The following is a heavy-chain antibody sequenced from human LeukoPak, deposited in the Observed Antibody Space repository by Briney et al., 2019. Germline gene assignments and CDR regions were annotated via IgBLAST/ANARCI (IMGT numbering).Heavy chain of an antibody. V-gene: IGHV3-21*01. D-gene: IGHD2-2*01. J-gene: IGHJ4*02. CDR2: ISSSSYI. CDR3: ARVDCSSTSCKIDY. CDR1: GFTFSSYS. Sequence: PGGSLRLSCAASGFTFSSYSMNWVRQAPGKGLEWVSSISSSSYIYYADSVKGRFTISRDNAKNSLYLQMNSLRAEDTAVYYCARVDCSSTSCKIDYWGQGTLVTVSS.